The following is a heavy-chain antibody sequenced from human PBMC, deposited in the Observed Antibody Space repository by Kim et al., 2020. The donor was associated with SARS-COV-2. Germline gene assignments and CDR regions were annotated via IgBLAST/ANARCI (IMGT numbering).Heavy chain of an antibody. CDR2: IYYSGST. V-gene: IGHV4-30-4*01. J-gene: IGHJ5*02. CDR3: ARVRMTSITIFGVVTPNNWFDP. Sequence: SETLSLTCTVSGGSISSGDYYWSWIRQPPGKGLEWIWYIYYSGSTYYNPSLKSRVTISVDTSKNQFSLKLSSVTAADTAVYYCARVRMTSITIFGVVTPNNWFDPWGQGTLVTVSS. D-gene: IGHD3-3*01. CDR1: GGSISSGDYY.